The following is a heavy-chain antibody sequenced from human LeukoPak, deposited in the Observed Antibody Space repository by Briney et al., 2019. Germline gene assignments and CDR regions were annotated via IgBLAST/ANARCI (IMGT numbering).Heavy chain of an antibody. V-gene: IGHV4-59*01. J-gene: IGHJ4*02. CDR2: IYYSGST. D-gene: IGHD3-16*02. CDR1: GGSFRGYY. CDR3: ARYVWGSYPTFEDY. Sequence: SETLSLTCAVSGGSFRGYYWSWIRQPPGKGLEWIGYIYYSGSTNYNPSLKSRVTISVDTSKNQFSLKLSSVTAADTAVYYCARYVWGSYPTFEDYWGQGTLVTVSS.